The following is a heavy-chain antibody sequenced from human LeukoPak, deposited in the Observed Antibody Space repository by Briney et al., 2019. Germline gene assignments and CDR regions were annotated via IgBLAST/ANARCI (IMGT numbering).Heavy chain of an antibody. J-gene: IGHJ4*02. V-gene: IGHV3-66*02. Sequence: GGSLRLSCAASGFTVSSNYMSWIRQAPGKGLEWVSVIYSGGSTYYADSVKGRFTISRDNSKNTLYLQMNSLRAGDTAVYYCAKDGDDSGSYLVYWGQGTLVTVSS. D-gene: IGHD1-26*01. CDR1: GFTVSSNY. CDR3: AKDGDDSGSYLVY. CDR2: IYSGGST.